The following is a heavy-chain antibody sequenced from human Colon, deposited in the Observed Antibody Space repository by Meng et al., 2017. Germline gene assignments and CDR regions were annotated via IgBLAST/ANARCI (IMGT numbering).Heavy chain of an antibody. V-gene: IGHV3-7*01. J-gene: IGHJ4*02. CDR2: IKEDGTEK. CDR3: VRVRPGSCDY. Sequence: GGSLRLSCVASRFTFSVNWMGWVRQAPGKGLEWVAIIKEDGTEKYYVDSGKGRFTISRDNAKKSLYLQMNSLRVEDSAAYYCVRVRPGSCDYWGQGTLVTVSS. D-gene: IGHD1-26*01. CDR1: RFTFSVNW.